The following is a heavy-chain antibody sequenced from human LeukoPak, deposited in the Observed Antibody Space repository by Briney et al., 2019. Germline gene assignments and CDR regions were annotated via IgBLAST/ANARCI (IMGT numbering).Heavy chain of an antibody. CDR1: GFTFSSYS. CDR2: ISSSSSYI. Sequence: GGSLRLSCAASGFTFSSYSMNWVRQAPGKGLEWVSSISSSSSYIYYADSVKGRFTISRDNAKNSLHLQMNSLTAEDTAVYFCARERGATASAFDIWGQGTMVTVSS. J-gene: IGHJ3*02. CDR3: ARERGATASAFDI. V-gene: IGHV3-21*01. D-gene: IGHD3-16*01.